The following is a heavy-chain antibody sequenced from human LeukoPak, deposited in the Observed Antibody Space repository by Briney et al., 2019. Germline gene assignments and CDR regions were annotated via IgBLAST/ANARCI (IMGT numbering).Heavy chain of an antibody. CDR3: ARSGRDQLLPRGY. CDR1: GYTFTNYG. D-gene: IGHD2-2*01. Sequence: ASVKVSCKASGYTFTNYGISWLRQAPGQGLEWMGWISPYHGNTNYVQKFKGRLTMTTDTSTSTAYMELRSPRSDDTAVYYCARSGRDQLLPRGYWGQGTLVTVSS. V-gene: IGHV1-18*01. J-gene: IGHJ4*02. CDR2: ISPYHGNT.